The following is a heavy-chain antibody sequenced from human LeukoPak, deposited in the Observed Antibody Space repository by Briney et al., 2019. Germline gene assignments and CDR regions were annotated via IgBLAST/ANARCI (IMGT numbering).Heavy chain of an antibody. CDR3: ASPGIAAAGTGIDAFDI. D-gene: IGHD6-13*01. J-gene: IGHJ3*02. V-gene: IGHV5-51*01. CDR2: IYPGDSDT. Sequence: GESLKISCKGSGHSFTSYWIGWVRQMPGKGLEWMGIIYPGDSDTRYSPSFQGQVTISADKSISTAYLQWSSLKASDTAMYYCASPGIAAAGTGIDAFDIWGQGTMVTVSS. CDR1: GHSFTSYW.